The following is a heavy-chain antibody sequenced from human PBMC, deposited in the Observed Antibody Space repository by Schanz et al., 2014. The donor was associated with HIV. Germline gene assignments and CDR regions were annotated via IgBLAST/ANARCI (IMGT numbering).Heavy chain of an antibody. CDR3: ARDGTVPGWYEDAFNI. D-gene: IGHD6-19*01. CDR1: GFNFNDFY. CDR2: ISRSGSSI. V-gene: IGHV3-11*01. J-gene: IGHJ3*02. Sequence: QVQLVESGGGLVKPGGSLRLSCAASGFNFNDFYMSWIRQAPGKGLEWVSYISRSGSSIYYADSVKGRFTISRDNVENSLFLQMNSLRAEDTAVYYCARDGTVPGWYEDAFNIWGQGTMVTVSS.